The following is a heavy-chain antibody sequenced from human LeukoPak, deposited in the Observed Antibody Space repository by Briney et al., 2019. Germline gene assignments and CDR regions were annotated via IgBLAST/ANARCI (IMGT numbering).Heavy chain of an antibody. D-gene: IGHD5-18*01. CDR3: ARRSSYGFPS. CDR2: INHSGST. V-gene: IGHV4-34*01. Sequence: SETLSLTCAVYGGSFSGYYWSWIRQPPGKGLEWIGEINHSGSTNYNPSLKSRVTISVDTSKNQFSLKLSSVTAADTAVYYCARRSSYGFPSWGQGTLVTVSS. J-gene: IGHJ4*02. CDR1: GGSFSGYY.